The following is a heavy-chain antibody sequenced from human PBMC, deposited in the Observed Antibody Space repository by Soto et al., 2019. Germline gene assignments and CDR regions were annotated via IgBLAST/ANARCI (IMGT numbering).Heavy chain of an antibody. Sequence: ASVKVSCKASGYTFTSYGISWVRQAPGQGLEWMGWISGYNGNTNYAQQLQGRVTMTTDTSTSTAYMELRSPRSDDTAVYYCATGIVGTIYSLDYRGQGALVTVSS. CDR3: ATGIVGTIYSLDY. CDR2: ISGYNGNT. CDR1: GYTFTSYG. V-gene: IGHV1-18*01. J-gene: IGHJ4*02. D-gene: IGHD1-26*01.